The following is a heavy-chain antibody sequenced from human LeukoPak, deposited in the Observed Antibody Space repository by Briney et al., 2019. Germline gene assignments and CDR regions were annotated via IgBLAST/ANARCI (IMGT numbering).Heavy chain of an antibody. CDR2: ISSDGSNI. CDR1: GFTFSDYY. V-gene: IGHV3-11*01. J-gene: IGHJ4*02. CDR3: EKQSNYYDSSGHYVYYFDQ. Sequence: GGSLRLSCAASGFTFSDYYMSWVRQAPGKGLEWVSYISSDGSNIYYADSVKGRFTISRDNAKNSLYLQMNSRRAEDTAVYYCEKQSNYYDSSGHYVYYFDQWGQGTLVTVSS. D-gene: IGHD3-22*01.